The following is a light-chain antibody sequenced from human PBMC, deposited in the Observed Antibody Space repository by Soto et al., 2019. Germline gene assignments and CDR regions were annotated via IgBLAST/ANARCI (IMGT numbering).Light chain of an antibody. CDR1: SSDGDAYKY. V-gene: IGLV2-14*01. CDR2: EVR. Sequence: QSALTQPASVSGSPGQPITISCTGTSSDGDAYKYVSWYQQYPGKAPRLMIYEVRNRPSGVSDRFSGSKFGNTASLTISGLQPEDEADYYCSSYIISSTLVVFGGGTQLTVL. J-gene: IGLJ2*01. CDR3: SSYIISSTLVV.